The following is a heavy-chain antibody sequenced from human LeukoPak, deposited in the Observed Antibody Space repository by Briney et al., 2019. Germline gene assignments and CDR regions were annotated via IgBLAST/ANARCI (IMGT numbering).Heavy chain of an antibody. CDR2: IYYIGST. V-gene: IGHV4-59*01. J-gene: IGHJ4*02. Sequence: SETLSLTCTVSGDSLSSYYWSWVRQPPGKGLEWIGHIYYIGSTNYNPSLKSRVTISVDTSKNQFSLRLRSATAADTAVYYCARLGDYNESSDYMYSFDYCGQGTLVTVSA. CDR3: ARLGDYNESSDYMYSFDY. D-gene: IGHD3-22*01. CDR1: GDSLSSYY.